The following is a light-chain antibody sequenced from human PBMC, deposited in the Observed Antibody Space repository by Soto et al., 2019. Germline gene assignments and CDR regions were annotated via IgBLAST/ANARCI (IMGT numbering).Light chain of an antibody. Sequence: EIVLTQSPGTLSLSPGERGTLSCRASQSVSSNYLAWYQLKPGQAPRLLIYGASSRATGIPDRFSGSGSGTDFTLTISRLEPEDFAVYYCQHYGNSRAFDQGTKVEIK. CDR3: QHYGNSRA. CDR2: GAS. V-gene: IGKV3-20*01. J-gene: IGKJ1*01. CDR1: QSVSSNY.